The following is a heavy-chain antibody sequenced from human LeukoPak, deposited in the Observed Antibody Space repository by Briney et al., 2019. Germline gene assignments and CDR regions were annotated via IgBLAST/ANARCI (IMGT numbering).Heavy chain of an antibody. CDR2: ISYDGSNK. V-gene: IGHV3-30-3*01. D-gene: IGHD3-10*01. J-gene: IGHJ5*02. Sequence: GGSLRLSCAASGFTFSSYAMHWVRQAPGKGLEWVAVISYDGSNKYYADSVKGRITISRDNSKNTLYLQMNSLRAEDTAVYYCARSLLWFGRNWFDPWGQGTLVTVSS. CDR3: ARSLLWFGRNWFDP. CDR1: GFTFSSYA.